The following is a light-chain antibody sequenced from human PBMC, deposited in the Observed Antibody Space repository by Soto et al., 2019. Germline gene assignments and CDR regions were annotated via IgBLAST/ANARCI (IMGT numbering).Light chain of an antibody. CDR2: GTS. CDR1: QSVSSSY. V-gene: IGKV3-20*01. CDR3: QKYGRSLWT. J-gene: IGKJ1*01. Sequence: EIVLTQSPGTLSLSPGERATLSCRASQSVSSSYLAWYQQKPGQAPRLLIYGTSSRATAIPDRFSGSGSGTDFTLTISRLEPEDFGVYYCQKYGRSLWTFGQGTKVDIK.